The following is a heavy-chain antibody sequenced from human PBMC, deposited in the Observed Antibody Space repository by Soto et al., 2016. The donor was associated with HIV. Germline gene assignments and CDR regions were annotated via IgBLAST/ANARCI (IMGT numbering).Heavy chain of an antibody. CDR2: INTGSTYT. V-gene: IGHV3-21*01. CDR3: ARGKLYSGSTFDY. Sequence: EVQLVESGGGLVKPGGSLRLSCAASGFTFNTYSMNWVRQAPGKGLEWVSFINTGSTYTYYADSVKGRFIISRDNAKNSLSLQMNSLRAEDTAVYYCARGKLYSGSTFDYVGPGNPGHRLL. CDR1: GFTFNTYS. J-gene: IGHJ4*02. D-gene: IGHD1-26*01.